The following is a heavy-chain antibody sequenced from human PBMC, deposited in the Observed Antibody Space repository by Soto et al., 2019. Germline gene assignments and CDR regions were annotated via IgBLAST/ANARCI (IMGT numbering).Heavy chain of an antibody. CDR1: GFTFSDYY. J-gene: IGHJ4*02. CDR3: AVYSSSSDYRFDY. Sequence: QVQLVESGGGLVKPGGSLRLSCAAPGFTFSDYYMSWIRQAPGKGLEWVSYISSSSSYTNYADSVKGRFTISRDNAKNSLYLQMNSLRAEDTAVYYCAVYSSSSDYRFDYWGQGTLVTVSS. V-gene: IGHV3-11*06. D-gene: IGHD6-6*01. CDR2: ISSSSSYT.